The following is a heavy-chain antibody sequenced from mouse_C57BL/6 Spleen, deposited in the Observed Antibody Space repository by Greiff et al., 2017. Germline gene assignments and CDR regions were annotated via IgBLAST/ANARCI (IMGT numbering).Heavy chain of an antibody. J-gene: IGHJ3*01. CDR1: GYSFTSYY. V-gene: IGHV1-66*01. Sequence: QVQLKESGPELVKPGASVKISCKASGYSFTSYYIHWVKQRPGQGLEWIGWIYPGSGSTKYNEKFKGKATLTADTSSSTAYMQLSSLTSEDSAVYCCARGVYYDYSWFAYWGKGTLVTVSA. CDR3: ARGVYYDYSWFAY. CDR2: IYPGSGST. D-gene: IGHD2-4*01.